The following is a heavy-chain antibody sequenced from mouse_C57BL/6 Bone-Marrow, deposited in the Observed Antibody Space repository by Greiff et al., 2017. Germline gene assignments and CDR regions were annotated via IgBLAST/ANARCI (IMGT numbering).Heavy chain of an antibody. V-gene: IGHV14-4*01. D-gene: IGHD4-1*01. CDR2: IDPENGDT. Sequence: EVQLQQSGAELVRPGASVKLSCTASGFNIKDDYMHWVKQRPEQGLEWIGWIDPENGDTEYASKFQGKATITADTSSNTAYLQLSSLTSEDTAVYYCTTNCALNFDYWGQGTTLTVSS. J-gene: IGHJ2*01. CDR1: GFNIKDDY. CDR3: TTNCALNFDY.